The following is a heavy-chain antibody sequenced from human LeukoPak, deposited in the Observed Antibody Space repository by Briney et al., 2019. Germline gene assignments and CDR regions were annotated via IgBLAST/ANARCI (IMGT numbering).Heavy chain of an antibody. J-gene: IGHJ5*02. D-gene: IGHD3-10*01. CDR2: ISGDGTAR. V-gene: IGHV3-74*01. CDR1: GFTSSSYW. Sequence: GGSLRLSCAASGFTSSSYWMHWVRQVPGKGLVWVSRISGDGTARNYADSVKGRFTISRDDAKNTVDLQMNSLRGEDMAVYYCVRGRGSYGWFDPWGQGTLVTVSS. CDR3: VRGRGSYGWFDP.